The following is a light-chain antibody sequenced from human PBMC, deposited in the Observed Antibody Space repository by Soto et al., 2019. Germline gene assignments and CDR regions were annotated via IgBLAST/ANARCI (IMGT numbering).Light chain of an antibody. Sequence: DIQMTQSPSTLSASVGDRVTITCRASQSISSWLAWYQQKPGKAPKLLIYKASSLESGVPSRFSGGGSGTEFNLSIRSLQPDDFATYYCQQYNSLYPFGEGTKLEIK. V-gene: IGKV1-5*03. J-gene: IGKJ2*01. CDR1: QSISSW. CDR2: KAS. CDR3: QQYNSLYP.